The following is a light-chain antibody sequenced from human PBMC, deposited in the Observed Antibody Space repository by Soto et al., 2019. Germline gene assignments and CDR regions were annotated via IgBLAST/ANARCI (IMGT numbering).Light chain of an antibody. CDR3: QQYGSSPPIT. J-gene: IGKJ5*01. CDR2: GAS. V-gene: IGKV3-20*01. CDR1: QSVTSSY. Sequence: EIVWTQSPGTLSLSPGERVTLSCRSSQSVTSSYLAWYQQKPGQAPRLLIYGASSRATGIPDRFSGSGSGTDFTLTISRLEPEDFAVYYCQQYGSSPPITFGQGTRLEIK.